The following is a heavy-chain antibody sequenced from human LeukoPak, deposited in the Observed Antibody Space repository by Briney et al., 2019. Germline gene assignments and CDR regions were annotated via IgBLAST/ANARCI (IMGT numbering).Heavy chain of an antibody. J-gene: IGHJ6*02. D-gene: IGHD2-2*01. CDR3: ARLVPAASPRYYYGMDV. V-gene: IGHV5-51*01. CDR1: GYSFTSYW. CDR2: IYPGDSDT. Sequence: GESLKISCKGSGYSFTSYWIGWVRQMPGKGLEWMGIIYPGDSDTRYSPSFQGQVTISADKSISTAYLQWSSLKASDTAMYYCARLVPAASPRYYYGMDVWGQGTTVTDSS.